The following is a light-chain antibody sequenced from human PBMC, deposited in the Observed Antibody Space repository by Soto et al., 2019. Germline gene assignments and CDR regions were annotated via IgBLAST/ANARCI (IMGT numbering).Light chain of an antibody. CDR1: SSDVGGYDY. V-gene: IGLV2-14*01. CDR3: SSYSNSTAYL. J-gene: IGLJ1*01. Sequence: QSVLTQPASVSGSPGQSITISCTGTSSDVGGYDYVSWYQLHPGKAPKLMVFEVSNRPSGVSYRFSGSKSGDTASLTISALQAEDEADYFCSSYSNSTAYLFGTGTKVTVL. CDR2: EVS.